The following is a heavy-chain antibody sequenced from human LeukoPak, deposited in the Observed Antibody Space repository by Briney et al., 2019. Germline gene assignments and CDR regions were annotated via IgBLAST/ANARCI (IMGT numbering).Heavy chain of an antibody. Sequence: GGSLRLSCAASGFTVSSNYMSWVRQAPGKGLEWVSAISGSGGSTYYADSVKGRFTISRDNSKNTLYLQMNSLRAEDTAVYYCAKDRYIVGASLFDYWGQGTLVTVSS. CDR3: AKDRYIVGASLFDY. D-gene: IGHD1-26*01. V-gene: IGHV3-23*01. J-gene: IGHJ4*02. CDR2: ISGSGGST. CDR1: GFTVSSNY.